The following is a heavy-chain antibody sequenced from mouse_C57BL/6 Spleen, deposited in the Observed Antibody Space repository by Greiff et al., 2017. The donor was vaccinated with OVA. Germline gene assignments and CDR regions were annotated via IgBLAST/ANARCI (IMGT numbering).Heavy chain of an antibody. D-gene: IGHD2-5*01. V-gene: IGHV1-69*01. Sequence: QVQLQQPGAELVMPGASVKLSCKASGYTFTSYWMHWVKQRPGQGLEWIGEIDPSDSYTNYNQKFKGKSTLTVDKSSSTAYMQLSSLTSEDSAVYYCARKGSNYYYFDYWGQGTTLTVSS. CDR2: IDPSDSYT. J-gene: IGHJ2*01. CDR3: ARKGSNYYYFDY. CDR1: GYTFTSYW.